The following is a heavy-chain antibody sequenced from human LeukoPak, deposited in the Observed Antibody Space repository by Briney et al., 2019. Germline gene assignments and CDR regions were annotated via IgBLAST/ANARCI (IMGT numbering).Heavy chain of an antibody. D-gene: IGHD5-12*01. V-gene: IGHV4-59*01. CDR2: IYHTGST. CDR3: AREDSGYDYSPFYY. J-gene: IGHJ4*02. Sequence: SETLSLTCTVSGGSISNYYWSWIRQPPGKGLEWIGYIYHTGSTSYNPSLKSRVIMSVGTSQNQFSLKVRSVTAADTAVYYCAREDSGYDYSPFYYWGQGILVTVSS. CDR1: GGSISNYY.